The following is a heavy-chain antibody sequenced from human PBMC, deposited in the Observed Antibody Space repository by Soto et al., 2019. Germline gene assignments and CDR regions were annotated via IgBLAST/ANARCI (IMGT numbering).Heavy chain of an antibody. V-gene: IGHV2-5*02. CDR1: GFSLNTRGVD. J-gene: IGHJ6*02. CDR2: IDWDDDE. CDR3: ARSLRYSSTWGHYYHGLDV. Sequence: QITLKESGPTLVRPTQTLTLTCTFSGFSLNTRGVDVGWIRQPPGKALERLALIDWDDDERYSPSLSNRLTITKDTARNQVVLTVTNMDPVDTGTYYCARSLRYSSTWGHYYHGLDVWGQGTTVTVSS. D-gene: IGHD6-13*01.